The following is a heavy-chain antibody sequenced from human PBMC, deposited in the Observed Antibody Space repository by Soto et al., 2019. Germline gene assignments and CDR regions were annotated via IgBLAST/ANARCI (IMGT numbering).Heavy chain of an antibody. Sequence: EVQLLESGGGLVQPGGSLRLSCAASGFTFSSYAMSWVRQAPGTGMEWVSAISGSGGSTYYADSVTGRFTSSRHNSKTKLYLQMNSRRAEDTAVYYCEKDPEYSSSSVDYWGQGTLVTVSS. CDR1: GFTFSSYA. J-gene: IGHJ4*02. CDR3: EKDPEYSSSSVDY. D-gene: IGHD6-6*01. CDR2: ISGSGGST. V-gene: IGHV3-23*01.